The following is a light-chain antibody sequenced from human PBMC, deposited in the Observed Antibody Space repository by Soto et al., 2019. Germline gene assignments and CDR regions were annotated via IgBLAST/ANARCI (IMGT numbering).Light chain of an antibody. CDR2: GAS. CDR1: QSVSNNY. CDR3: RQYGRSLGFA. J-gene: IGKJ4*01. Sequence: EIVLTQSLGTLSLSPGERATLSFSASQSVSNNYLAWYQQKPGQAPRLLIYGASNRATGIPDRFSGSGSGTDFTLTISRLEPEDFAVYYCRQYGRSLGFALGGGTKVDIK. V-gene: IGKV3-20*01.